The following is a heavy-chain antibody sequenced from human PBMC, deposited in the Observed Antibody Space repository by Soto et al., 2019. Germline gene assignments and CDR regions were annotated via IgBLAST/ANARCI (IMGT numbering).Heavy chain of an antibody. Sequence: SETLFLTCTVSGGSISSGDYYWSWIRQPPGKGLEWIGYIYYSGSTYYNPSLKSRVTISVDTSKNQFSLKLSSVTAADTAVYYCAREKYCSGGSCYFTPPDYWGQGTLVTVSS. CDR3: AREKYCSGGSCYFTPPDY. V-gene: IGHV4-30-4*01. CDR1: GGSISSGDYY. CDR2: IYYSGST. D-gene: IGHD2-15*01. J-gene: IGHJ4*02.